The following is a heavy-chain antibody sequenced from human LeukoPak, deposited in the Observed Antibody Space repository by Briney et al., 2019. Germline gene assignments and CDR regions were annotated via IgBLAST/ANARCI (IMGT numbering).Heavy chain of an antibody. J-gene: IGHJ2*01. V-gene: IGHV1-18*01. CDR3: ARGDPHYCGGGSCPYWYFDL. D-gene: IGHD2-15*01. CDR2: ISAYNGNT. CDR1: GYTFTSYG. Sequence: ASVKVSCKASGYTFTSYGISWVRQAPGQGLEWMGCISAYNGNTNYAQKLQGRVTMTTDTPTSTAYMELRSLRSDDTAVYYCARGDPHYCGGGSCPYWYFDLWGRGTLVTVSS.